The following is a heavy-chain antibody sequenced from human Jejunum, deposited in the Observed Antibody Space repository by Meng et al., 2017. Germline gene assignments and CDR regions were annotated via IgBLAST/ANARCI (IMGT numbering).Heavy chain of an antibody. CDR2: IYNNGRT. J-gene: IGHJ4*02. V-gene: IGHV4-61*01. D-gene: IGHD3-3*01. Sequence: SETLSLTCTVSGGSVSSGSSYWSWIRQPPGKGLEWIGYIYNNGRTNYNPSVKSRVTISLDTSKNKFSLKLTSVTAADTAVYYWAREEWATTMVDYWGQGTLVTVSS. CDR1: GGSVSSGSSY. CDR3: AREEWATTMVDY.